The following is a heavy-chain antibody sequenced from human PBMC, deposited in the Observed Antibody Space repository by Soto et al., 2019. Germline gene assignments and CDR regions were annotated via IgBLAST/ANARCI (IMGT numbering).Heavy chain of an antibody. CDR1: GFTFSSYG. V-gene: IGHV3-33*01. Sequence: GGSLRLSCAASGFTFSSYGMHWVRQAPGKGLEWVAVIWYDGSNKYYADSVKGRFTISRDNSKNTLYLQMNSLRAEDTAVYYCARAGPPSGRRSSWPEYYYYGMDVWGQGTTVTVSS. D-gene: IGHD6-13*01. CDR2: IWYDGSNK. J-gene: IGHJ6*02. CDR3: ARAGPPSGRRSSWPEYYYYGMDV.